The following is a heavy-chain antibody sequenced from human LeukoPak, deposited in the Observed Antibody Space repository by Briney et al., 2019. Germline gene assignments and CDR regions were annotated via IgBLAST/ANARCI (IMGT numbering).Heavy chain of an antibody. V-gene: IGHV4-59*01. CDR1: SGSISSYY. Sequence: SETLSLTCTVSSGSISSYYWSWIRQPPGKGLEWIGYIYYSGSTNYNPPLKSRVTISVDTSKNQFSLKLSSVTAADTAVYYCARGKTYYDISKDAFDIWGQGTVVTVSS. D-gene: IGHD3-22*01. CDR2: IYYSGST. J-gene: IGHJ3*02. CDR3: ARGKTYYDISKDAFDI.